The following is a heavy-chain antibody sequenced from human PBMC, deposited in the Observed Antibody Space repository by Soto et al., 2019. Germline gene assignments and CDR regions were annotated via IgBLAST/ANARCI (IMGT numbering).Heavy chain of an antibody. CDR3: NRGSEYDFWSGYL. CDR2: IVPMFGTS. Sequence: QERLVQSGAEVRKPGSSVKVSCKVTGGTSTRYAINWVRQAPGQGREWMGGIVPMFGTSKYAQKFQGRVTITADTSTNIAYMELGSLRSEDTAVYYCNRGSEYDFWSGYLWGQGTLVSVSS. V-gene: IGHV1-69*06. D-gene: IGHD3-3*01. CDR1: GGTSTRYA. J-gene: IGHJ4*02.